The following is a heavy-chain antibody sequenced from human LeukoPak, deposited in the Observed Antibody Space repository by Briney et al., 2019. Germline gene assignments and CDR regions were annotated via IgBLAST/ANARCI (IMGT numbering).Heavy chain of an antibody. CDR2: IYSGGST. D-gene: IGHD3-3*01. V-gene: IGHV3-66*01. CDR3: ARDRVLRFLEWLLGIDY. J-gene: IGHJ4*02. CDR1: GFTVSSNY. Sequence: GGSLRLSCAASGFTVSSNYMSWVRQAPGKGLEWVSVIYSGGSTYYADSVKGGFTISRDNSKNTLYLQMNSLRAEDTAVYYCARDRVLRFLEWLLGIDYWGQGTLVTVSS.